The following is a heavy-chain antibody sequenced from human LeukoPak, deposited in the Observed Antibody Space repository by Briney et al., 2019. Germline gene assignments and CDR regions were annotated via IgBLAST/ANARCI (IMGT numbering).Heavy chain of an antibody. CDR3: ARENFGNPKKYAFDI. Sequence: GGSLRLSCAASGFAFSSYTINWVRQAPGKGLEWVSSINTNSRYIYYADSVKGRFTISRDNAKNSLYLQMSTLRAEDTAVYYCARENFGNPKKYAFDIWGQGTMVTVSS. CDR2: INTNSRYI. J-gene: IGHJ3*02. V-gene: IGHV3-21*01. D-gene: IGHD1-7*01. CDR1: GFAFSSYT.